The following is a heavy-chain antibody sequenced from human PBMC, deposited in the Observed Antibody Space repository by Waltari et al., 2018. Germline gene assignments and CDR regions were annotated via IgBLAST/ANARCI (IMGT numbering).Heavy chain of an antibody. V-gene: IGHV3-53*01. CDR1: GFTVSSNY. J-gene: IGHJ4*02. CDR3: ARATVTTSFDY. Sequence: EVQLVESGGGLIQPGGSLRLSCAASGFTVSSNYMSWVRQAPGKGREWVSVVYSGGSTYYADAVKGRFTISRDNSKNTLYLQMNSLRAEDTAVYYCARATVTTSFDYWGQGTLVTVSS. D-gene: IGHD4-17*01. CDR2: VYSGGST.